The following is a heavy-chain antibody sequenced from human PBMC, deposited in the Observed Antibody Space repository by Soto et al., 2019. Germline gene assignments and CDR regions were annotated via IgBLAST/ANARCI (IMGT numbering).Heavy chain of an antibody. CDR3: AKGVSPQWLVNYFDY. V-gene: IGHV3-23*01. J-gene: IGHJ4*02. Sequence: GGSLRLSCAASGFTFSSYAMSWVRQAPGKGLEWVSAISGSGGSTYYADSVKGRFTISRDNSKNTLYLQMNSLRAEDTAVYYCAKGVSPQWLVNYFDYWGQGTLVTVSS. CDR2: ISGSGGST. D-gene: IGHD6-19*01. CDR1: GFTFSSYA.